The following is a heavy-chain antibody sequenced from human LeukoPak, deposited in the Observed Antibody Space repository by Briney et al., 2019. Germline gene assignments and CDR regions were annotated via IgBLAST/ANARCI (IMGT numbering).Heavy chain of an antibody. Sequence: ASVKVSCKASGYIFTNFYMHWVRQAPGQGLEWMALINPSGGSTRYAQKLQGRVTMTRDTSTTTVYMELSSLRSEDTAVYYCARDFRKTYHGATPGYWGQGTLVTVSS. CDR3: ARDFRKTYHGATPGY. CDR2: INPSGGST. V-gene: IGHV1-46*04. CDR1: GYIFTNFY. J-gene: IGHJ4*02. D-gene: IGHD1-26*01.